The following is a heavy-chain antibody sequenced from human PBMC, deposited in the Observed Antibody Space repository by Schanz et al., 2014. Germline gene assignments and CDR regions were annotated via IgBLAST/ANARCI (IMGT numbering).Heavy chain of an antibody. D-gene: IGHD2-2*01. V-gene: IGHV1-18*01. CDR3: ARGTMPGTFDI. J-gene: IGHJ3*02. CDR1: GYNITSND. Sequence: QVQLVQSGAEVKKPGASVKVSCKASGYNITSNDVTWVRQAPGQGLEWMGWISAYNGNTNYAQKLQGRVTFTADKSTSTAYMELSSLRYEDTALYYCARGTMPGTFDIWGQGTMVTVSS. CDR2: ISAYNGNT.